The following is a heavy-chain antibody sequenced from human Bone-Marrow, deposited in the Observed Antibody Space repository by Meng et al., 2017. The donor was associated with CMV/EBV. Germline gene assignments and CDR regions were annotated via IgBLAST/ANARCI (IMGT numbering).Heavy chain of an antibody. CDR3: ARESRAFDI. J-gene: IGHJ3*02. CDR2: ISYDGSNK. Sequence: GESLKISCAASGFTFSSYAMHWVRQAPGKGLEWVAVISYDGSNKYYADSVKGRFTISRDNSKNTLYLQMNSLRAEDTAVYYCARESRAFDIWGQGTMGTVSS. CDR1: GFTFSSYA. V-gene: IGHV3-30-3*01.